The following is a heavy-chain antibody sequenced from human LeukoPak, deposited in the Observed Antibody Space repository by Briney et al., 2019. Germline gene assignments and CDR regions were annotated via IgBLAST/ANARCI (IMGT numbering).Heavy chain of an antibody. CDR2: ISYDGSNK. Sequence: GGSLRLSCAASGVTFSSYGMHWGRHAPGKGLEWGADISYDGSNKYYADSVKGRFTISRDNSKNTLYLQMNSLRAEDTAVYYCAKDPSTMVRGVIPYWGQGTLVTVSS. V-gene: IGHV3-30*18. CDR3: AKDPSTMVRGVIPY. J-gene: IGHJ4*02. D-gene: IGHD3-10*01. CDR1: GVTFSSYG.